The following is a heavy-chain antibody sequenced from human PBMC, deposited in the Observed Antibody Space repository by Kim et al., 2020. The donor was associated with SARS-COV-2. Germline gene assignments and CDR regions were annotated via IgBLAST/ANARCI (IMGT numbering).Heavy chain of an antibody. CDR3: ARHDPLYFWGTPLDY. D-gene: IGHD3-16*01. Sequence: GESLKISCKGSGYSFTSYWIGWVRQMPGKGLEWMGIIYPGDSDTRYSPSFQGQVTISADKSISTAYLQWSSLKASDTAMYYCARHDPLYFWGTPLDYWGQGTLVTVSS. V-gene: IGHV5-51*01. CDR2: IYPGDSDT. CDR1: GYSFTSYW. J-gene: IGHJ4*02.